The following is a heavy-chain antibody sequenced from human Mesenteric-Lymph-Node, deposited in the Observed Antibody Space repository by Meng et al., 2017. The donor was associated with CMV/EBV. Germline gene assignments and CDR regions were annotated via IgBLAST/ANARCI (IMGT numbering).Heavy chain of an antibody. D-gene: IGHD6-19*01. V-gene: IGHV1-18*01. CDR1: GYTFTTYG. J-gene: IGHJ6*02. Sequence: ASVKVSCKASGYTFTTYGINWVRQAPGQGLEWMGWISAHNGNTNYAQNLQGRVTMTTDTSTSTAYMELRSLQYDDTAVYYCAREGGGIAVAGTNLLYYYGMDVWGQGTTDTVSS. CDR3: AREGGGIAVAGTNLLYYYGMDV. CDR2: ISAHNGNT.